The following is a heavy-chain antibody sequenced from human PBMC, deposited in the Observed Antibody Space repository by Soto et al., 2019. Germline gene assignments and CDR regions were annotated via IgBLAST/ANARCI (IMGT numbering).Heavy chain of an antibody. D-gene: IGHD2-2*01. CDR1: GFTFSSYG. CDR3: AKVGGEGSTSWDYYGMDV. J-gene: IGHJ6*02. V-gene: IGHV3-30*18. CDR2: ISYDGSNK. Sequence: GGSLRLSCAASGFTFSSYGMHWVRQAPGKGLEWVAVISYDGSNKYYADSVKGRFTISRDNSKNTLYLQMNSLRAEDTAVYYCAKVGGEGSTSWDYYGMDVWGQGTTVTVSS.